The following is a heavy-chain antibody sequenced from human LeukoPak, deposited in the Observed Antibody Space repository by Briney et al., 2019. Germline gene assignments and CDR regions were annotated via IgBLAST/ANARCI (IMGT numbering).Heavy chain of an antibody. D-gene: IGHD6-6*01. J-gene: IGHJ4*02. CDR2: INQDGSVK. Sequence: GGSLRLSCAAYGFTFRNYWMTWVRQAPGKGLEWVANINQDGSVKYFVDSVKGRFTISRDNAKSLVYLQMNSLRAEDTAVYNCARIGYSSSSLDFWGRGTLVTVSS. V-gene: IGHV3-7*03. CDR3: ARIGYSSSSLDF. CDR1: GFTFRNYW.